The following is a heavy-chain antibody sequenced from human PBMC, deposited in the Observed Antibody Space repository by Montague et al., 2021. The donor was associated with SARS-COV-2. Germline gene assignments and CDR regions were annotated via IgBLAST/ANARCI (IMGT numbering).Heavy chain of an antibody. CDR1: GDSMSGSNSY. D-gene: IGHD1-26*01. Sequence: SETLSLTCSGSGDSMSGSNSYWGWIRQPPGKGLESIGSISYTGSTSYNASLKSRVTMSVDTSKNEFSLRLSSVTASDTAVYYCARLYIQKTLVGASRRRWFDPWGQGTLVTVSS. CDR3: ARLYIQKTLVGASRRRWFDP. V-gene: IGHV4-39*01. J-gene: IGHJ5*02. CDR2: ISYTGST.